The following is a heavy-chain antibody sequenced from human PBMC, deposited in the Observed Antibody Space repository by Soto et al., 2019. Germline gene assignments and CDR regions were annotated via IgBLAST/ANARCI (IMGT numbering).Heavy chain of an antibody. J-gene: IGHJ4*02. V-gene: IGHV4-31*03. Sequence: SETLSLTCTVSGVSISSGPYYWSWIRQLPGKGLEWIGYISYSGTTYYNPSLQSRITISADTSKNQFSLKLSSVSAADTAVYYCAREGVFGKSYWGQGSLVTVSS. D-gene: IGHD2-8*01. CDR3: AREGVFGKSY. CDR1: GVSISSGPYY. CDR2: ISYSGTT.